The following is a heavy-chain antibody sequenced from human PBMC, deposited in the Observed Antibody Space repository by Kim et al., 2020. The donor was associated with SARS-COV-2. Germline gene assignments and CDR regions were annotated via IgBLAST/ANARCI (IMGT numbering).Heavy chain of an antibody. CDR3: ARVNDILGYNWFDP. CDR1: GFTVSSNY. Sequence: GGSLRLSCAASGFTVSSNYMSWVRQAPGKGLEWVSVIYSGGSTYYADSVKGRFTISRHNSKNTLYLQMNSLRAEDTAVYYCARVNDILGYNWFDPWGQGTLVTVSS. D-gene: IGHD3-9*01. CDR2: IYSGGST. J-gene: IGHJ5*02. V-gene: IGHV3-53*04.